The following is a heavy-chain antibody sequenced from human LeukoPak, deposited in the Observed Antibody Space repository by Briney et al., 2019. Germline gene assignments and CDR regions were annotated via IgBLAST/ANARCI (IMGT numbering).Heavy chain of an antibody. Sequence: PGGSLRLSCAASGFTFSSYAMSWVRQVPGKGLEWVSAISGSGGSTYYADSVKGRFTISRDNSKNTLYLQMNSLRAEDTAVYYCAKHPSSWYIFDYWGQGTLVTVSS. CDR2: ISGSGGST. J-gene: IGHJ4*02. CDR3: AKHPSSWYIFDY. CDR1: GFTFSSYA. V-gene: IGHV3-23*01. D-gene: IGHD6-13*01.